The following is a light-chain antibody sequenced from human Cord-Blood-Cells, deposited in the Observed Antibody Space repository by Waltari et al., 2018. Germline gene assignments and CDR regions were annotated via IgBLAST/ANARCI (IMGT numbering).Light chain of an antibody. CDR2: AAS. V-gene: IGKV1-39*01. Sequence: DIQITQSPSSLSASVVDRVTITCRASQSISSYLNWYQQKPGKAPKLLIYAASSLQSGVPSRFSGSGSGTDFTLTISSLQPEDFATYYCQQSYSTPRTFGQGTKVEIK. J-gene: IGKJ1*01. CDR3: QQSYSTPRT. CDR1: QSISSY.